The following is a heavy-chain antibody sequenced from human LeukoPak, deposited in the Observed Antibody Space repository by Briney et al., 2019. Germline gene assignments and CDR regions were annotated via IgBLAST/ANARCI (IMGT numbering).Heavy chain of an antibody. V-gene: IGHV4-38-2*01. CDR3: AGRRTIGYFDY. D-gene: IGHD1-1*01. Sequence: PSETLSLTCAVSGYSISSGYYWGWIRQPPGKGLEWIGSIYHSGSTYYNPSLKSRVTISVDTSKNQFSLKLSSVTAADTAVYYCAGRRTIGYFDYWGQGTLVTVSS. J-gene: IGHJ4*02. CDR1: GYSISSGYY. CDR2: IYHSGST.